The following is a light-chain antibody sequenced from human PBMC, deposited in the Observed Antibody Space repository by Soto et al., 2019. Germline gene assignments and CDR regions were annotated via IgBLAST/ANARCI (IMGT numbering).Light chain of an antibody. CDR2: GAS. Sequence: EFVLTQSPGTLSLSPGERATLSCRASQSVSSSYLAWYQQKPGQAPRILIYGASTRATGIPDRFSGSGSGTDFTFTISRLEPEDFALYYCQQYGSSPPLTFGGGTKVEIK. V-gene: IGKV3-20*01. J-gene: IGKJ4*01. CDR3: QQYGSSPPLT. CDR1: QSVSSSY.